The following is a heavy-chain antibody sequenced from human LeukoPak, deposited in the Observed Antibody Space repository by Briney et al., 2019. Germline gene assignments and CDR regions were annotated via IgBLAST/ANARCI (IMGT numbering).Heavy chain of an antibody. CDR1: GFTFSTYS. CDR3: TTRPLGSCSGNSCQGLDY. J-gene: IGHJ4*02. Sequence: GGSLRLSCAASGFTFSTYSMNWVRQAPGKGLVWVSRINSDGSSTSYADSAKGRFTISRDNAKNTLYLQMNSVRAEDTAVYYCTTRPLGSCSGNSCQGLDYWGQGALVTVSS. D-gene: IGHD2-2*01. V-gene: IGHV3-74*01. CDR2: INSDGSST.